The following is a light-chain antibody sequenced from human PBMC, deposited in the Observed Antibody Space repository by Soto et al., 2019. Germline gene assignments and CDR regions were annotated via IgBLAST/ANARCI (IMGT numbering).Light chain of an antibody. CDR2: AAS. CDR1: QGISSY. Sequence: AIRMTQSPSSLSASTGDRVTITCRASQGISSYLAWYQQKPGKAPKLLIYAASTLQGGVPSRFSGSGSGTDFTLTISCLQSEDFATYYCQQYYSYPRLTFGGGTKVDIK. V-gene: IGKV1-8*01. CDR3: QQYYSYPRLT. J-gene: IGKJ4*01.